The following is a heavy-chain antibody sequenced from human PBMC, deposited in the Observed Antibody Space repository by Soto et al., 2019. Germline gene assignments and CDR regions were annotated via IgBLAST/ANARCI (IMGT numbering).Heavy chain of an antibody. CDR3: ARRLPVSGYSDY. V-gene: IGHV3-48*03. Sequence: LRLSCAASGFTFSSYEMNWVRQAPGKGLEWVSYISSSGSTIYYADSVKGRFTISRDNAKNSLYLQMNSLRAEDTAVYYCARRLPVSGYSDYWGKGTLVTVSS. CDR1: GFTFSSYE. D-gene: IGHD2-15*01. J-gene: IGHJ4*02. CDR2: ISSSGSTI.